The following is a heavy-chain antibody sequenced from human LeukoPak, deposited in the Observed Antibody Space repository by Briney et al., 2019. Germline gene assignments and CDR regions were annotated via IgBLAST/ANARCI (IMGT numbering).Heavy chain of an antibody. J-gene: IGHJ6*02. Sequence: GGSLRLSCSASGFTFSFYGMHWVRQAPGKGLEYVSAINNHGDSTYYADSVKGRFTISRDDAKNTLYLQMESLRAEDTAVYYCARSPVIRYFDGYGMDVWGQGTTVTVSS. V-gene: IGHV3-64*04. CDR3: ARSPVIRYFDGYGMDV. CDR2: INNHGDST. CDR1: GFTFSFYG. D-gene: IGHD3-9*01.